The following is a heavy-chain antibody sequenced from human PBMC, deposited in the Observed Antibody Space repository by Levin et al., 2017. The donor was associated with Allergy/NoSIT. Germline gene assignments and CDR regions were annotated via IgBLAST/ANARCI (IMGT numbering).Heavy chain of an antibody. J-gene: IGHJ6*02. CDR3: ARIVVPAAAYGMDV. Sequence: PGASVKVSCAASGFTFSSYGMHWVRQAPGKGLEWVAVIWYDGSNKYYADSVKGRFTISRDNSKNTLYLQMNSLRAEDTAVYYCARIVVPAAAYGMDVWGQGTTVTVSS. CDR1: GFTFSSYG. V-gene: IGHV3-33*01. D-gene: IGHD2-2*01. CDR2: IWYDGSNK.